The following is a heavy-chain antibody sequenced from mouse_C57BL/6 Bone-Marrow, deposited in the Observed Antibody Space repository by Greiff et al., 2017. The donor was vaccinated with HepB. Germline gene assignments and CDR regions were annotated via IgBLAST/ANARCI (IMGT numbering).Heavy chain of an antibody. CDR3: TSDLLWSFAY. D-gene: IGHD2-1*01. Sequence: VQLQQSGTVLARPGASAKMSCKTPGYTFTSYWMHWVKQRPGQGLEWIGAIYHGNSDTSYNQKFKGKAKLTAVTSASTAYRELSSLTNEDSAVYYCTSDLLWSFAYWGQGTLVTVSA. CDR1: GYTFTSYW. J-gene: IGHJ3*01. V-gene: IGHV1-5*01. CDR2: IYHGNSDT.